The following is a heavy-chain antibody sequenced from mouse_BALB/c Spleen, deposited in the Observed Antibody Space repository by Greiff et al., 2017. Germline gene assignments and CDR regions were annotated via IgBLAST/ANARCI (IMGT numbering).Heavy chain of an antibody. CDR2: INPYNDGT. D-gene: IGHD1-1*01. CDR1: GYTFTSYV. Sequence: VHVKQSGPELVKPGASVKMSCKASGYTFTSYVMHWVKQKPGQGLEWIGYINPYNDGTKYNEKFKGKATLTSDKSSSTAYMELSSLTSEDSAVYYCARDHYYGSSYYFDYWGQGTTLTVSS. CDR3: ARDHYYGSSYYFDY. V-gene: IGHV1-14*01. J-gene: IGHJ2*01.